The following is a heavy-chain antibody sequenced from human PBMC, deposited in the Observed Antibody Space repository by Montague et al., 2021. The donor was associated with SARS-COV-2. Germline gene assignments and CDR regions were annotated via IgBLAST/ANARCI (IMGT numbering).Heavy chain of an antibody. J-gene: IGHJ4*02. V-gene: IGHV4-39*07. D-gene: IGHD3-22*01. CDR1: GASIRSSDHY. CDR3: ARAGGFDNSGYVGRLRTYYFDY. CDR2: IYYTGSR. Sequence: SETLSLTCTVSGASIRSSDHYWGWIRQPPGKGLEWIGSIYYTGSRYYTPSLTSRLTISVDTSRYQFSLELTSVTAADAAIYYCARAGGFDNSGYVGRLRTYYFDYWGQGLLATVSS.